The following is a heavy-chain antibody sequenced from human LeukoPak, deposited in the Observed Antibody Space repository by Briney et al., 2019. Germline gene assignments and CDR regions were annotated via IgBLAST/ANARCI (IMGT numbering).Heavy chain of an antibody. CDR1: GFTFSSYW. D-gene: IGHD3-3*01. CDR2: IKQDGSEK. V-gene: IGHV3-7*01. J-gene: IGHJ4*02. Sequence: GGSLRLSCAASGFTFSSYWMSWVRQAPGKGLEWVANIKQDGSEKYYVDSVKGRFTISRDNAKNSLYLQMNSLRAEDTAVYYCAREYFGDFWSGPYFDYWGQGTLVTVSS. CDR3: AREYFGDFWSGPYFDY.